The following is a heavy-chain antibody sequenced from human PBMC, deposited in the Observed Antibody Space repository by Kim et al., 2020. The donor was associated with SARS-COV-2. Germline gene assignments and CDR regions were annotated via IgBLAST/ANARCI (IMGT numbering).Heavy chain of an antibody. CDR3: ARGGAYYYDSNLFDY. J-gene: IGHJ4*02. CDR1: GGTFSSYA. D-gene: IGHD3-22*01. CDR2: IIPIFGTA. V-gene: IGHV1-69*13. Sequence: SVKVSCKASGGTFSSYAISWVRQAPGQGLEWMGGIIPIFGTANYAQKFQDRVTITADESTSTAYMELSSLRSEDTAVYYCARGGAYYYDSNLFDYWGQGTLVTVSS.